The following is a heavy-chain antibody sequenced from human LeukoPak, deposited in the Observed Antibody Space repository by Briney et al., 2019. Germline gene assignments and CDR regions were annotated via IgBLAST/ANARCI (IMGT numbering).Heavy chain of an antibody. CDR2: IYPGDSDT. CDR1: GYSFTSYC. CDR3: ARRGGRYCSSTSCYVFDY. V-gene: IGHV5-51*01. J-gene: IGHJ4*02. D-gene: IGHD2-2*01. Sequence: GESLKISCKGSGYSFTSYCIGWVRQMPGKGLEWMGIIYPGDSDTRYSPSFQGQVTISADKSISTAYLQWSSLKASHTAMYYCARRGGRYCSSTSCYVFDYWGQGTLVTVSS.